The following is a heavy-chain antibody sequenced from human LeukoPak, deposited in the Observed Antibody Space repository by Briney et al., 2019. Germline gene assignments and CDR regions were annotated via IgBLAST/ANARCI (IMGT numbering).Heavy chain of an antibody. CDR3: ERDAPPGVRGFIRWFDP. Sequence: ASVKVSCKASGGTFSSYAISWVRQAPGQGLEWMARIIPIFGTANFAQKFQGRVTITTDKSTSTAYMELSSLRSEDTALYYCERDAPPGVRGFIRWFDPWGQGTLVTVSS. J-gene: IGHJ5*02. D-gene: IGHD3-10*01. CDR1: GGTFSSYA. V-gene: IGHV1-69*05. CDR2: IIPIFGTA.